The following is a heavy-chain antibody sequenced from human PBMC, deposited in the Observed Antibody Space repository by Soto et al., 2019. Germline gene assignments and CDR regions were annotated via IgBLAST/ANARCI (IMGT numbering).Heavy chain of an antibody. CDR3: ARGYSSGWKIYYYYYGMDV. CDR1: GFTFSSYA. V-gene: IGHV3-30-3*01. J-gene: IGHJ6*02. Sequence: PGESLKISCAASGFTFSSYAMHWVRQAPGKGLEWVAVISYDGSNKYYADSVKGRFTISRDNSKNTLYLQMNSLRAEDTAVYYCARGYSSGWKIYYYYYGMDVWGQGTTVTVSS. D-gene: IGHD6-19*01. CDR2: ISYDGSNK.